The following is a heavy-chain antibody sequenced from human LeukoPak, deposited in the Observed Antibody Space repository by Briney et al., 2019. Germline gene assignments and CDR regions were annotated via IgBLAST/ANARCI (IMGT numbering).Heavy chain of an antibody. CDR2: ISYDGSNK. D-gene: IGHD6-19*01. J-gene: IGHJ4*02. Sequence: PGRSLRLSCAASGFTFSSYGMHWVRQAPGKGLEWVAVISYDGSNKYYADSVKGRFTISRDNSKNTLYLQMNSLRAEDTAVYYCARKSSGWYGEIDYWGQGTLVTVSS. V-gene: IGHV3-30*03. CDR1: GFTFSSYG. CDR3: ARKSSGWYGEIDY.